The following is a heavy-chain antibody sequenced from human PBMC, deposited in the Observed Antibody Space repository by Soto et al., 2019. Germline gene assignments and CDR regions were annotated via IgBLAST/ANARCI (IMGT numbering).Heavy chain of an antibody. CDR1: GFSLSTGKMS. V-gene: IGHV2-70*11. CDR2: IDWDDDK. CDR3: ARSLASYYDFWSGYYPYGMDV. Sequence: SGPTLVNPTQTLTLTCTFSGFSLSTGKMSVSWIRQPPGKALEWLARIDWDDDKYYSTSLKTRLTISKDTSKNQVVLTMTNMDPVDTATYYCARSLASYYDFWSGYYPYGMDVWGQGTTVTVSS. J-gene: IGHJ6*02. D-gene: IGHD3-3*01.